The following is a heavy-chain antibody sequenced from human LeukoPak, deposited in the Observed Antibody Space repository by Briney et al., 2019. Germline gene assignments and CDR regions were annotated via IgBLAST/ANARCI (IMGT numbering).Heavy chain of an antibody. J-gene: IGHJ4*02. V-gene: IGHV4-59*08. Sequence: SETLSLTCTVSGASIYNYYWSWIRQPPGKGQEWIAFINYSGATKYNPSLNSRVTISLATSTNQFSLKLNSVTAADTALYYCARHLPAGTYPLGYWGQGTLVTVSS. CDR1: GASIYNYY. CDR2: INYSGAT. CDR3: ARHLPAGTYPLGY. D-gene: IGHD1-26*01.